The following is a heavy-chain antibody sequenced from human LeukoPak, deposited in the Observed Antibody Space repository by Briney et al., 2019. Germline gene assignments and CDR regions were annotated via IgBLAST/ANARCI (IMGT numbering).Heavy chain of an antibody. Sequence: AGGSLRLSCAASRFTFDNHPMSWVRQAPGKVLEWVAAISPSGDTTYYADSVRGRFTISRDNSRNTLYLQMSSLGVEDTATYYCAMQATGGHRPFDFWGRGSLVNVSS. V-gene: IGHV3-23*01. CDR2: ISPSGDTT. J-gene: IGHJ4*02. CDR1: RFTFDNHP. D-gene: IGHD1-14*01. CDR3: AMQATGGHRPFDF.